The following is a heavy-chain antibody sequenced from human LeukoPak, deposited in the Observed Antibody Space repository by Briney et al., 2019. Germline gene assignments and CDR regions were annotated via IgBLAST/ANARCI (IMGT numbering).Heavy chain of an antibody. CDR3: ARSRHYDILTGFIAGGNYYGMDV. D-gene: IGHD3-9*01. J-gene: IGHJ6*02. CDR1: GCTFSSYS. V-gene: IGHV3-21*01. CDR2: ISSSSSYI. Sequence: GGSLRLSCAASGCTFSSYSMNWVRQAPGKGLEWVSSISSSSSYIYYADSVKGRFTISRDNAKNSLYLQMNSLRAEDTAVYYCARSRHYDILTGFIAGGNYYGMDVWGQGTTVTVSS.